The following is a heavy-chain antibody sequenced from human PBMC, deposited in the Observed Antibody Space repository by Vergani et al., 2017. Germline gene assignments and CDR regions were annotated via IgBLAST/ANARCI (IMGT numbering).Heavy chain of an antibody. Sequence: QVQLQQWGAGLLKPSETLSLTCAVYGGSFSGYYWSWIHQPPGKGLEWIGEINHSGSTNYNPSLKSRVTISVDTSKNQFSLKLSSVTAADTAVYYCARRGIVVVPAAIRAFDYWGQGTLVTVSS. V-gene: IGHV4-34*01. CDR3: ARRGIVVVPAAIRAFDY. D-gene: IGHD2-2*02. CDR1: GGSFSGYY. CDR2: INHSGST. J-gene: IGHJ4*02.